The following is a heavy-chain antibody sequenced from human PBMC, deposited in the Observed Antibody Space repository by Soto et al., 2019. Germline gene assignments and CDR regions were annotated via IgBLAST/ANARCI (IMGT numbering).Heavy chain of an antibody. Sequence: SVKVSCKASGGTFISYAISWVRQAPGQGLEWMGGIIPIFGTANYAQKFQGRVTITADESTSTAYMELSSLRSEDTAVYYCARRQWLVPHWFDPWGQGTLVTVSS. CDR2: IIPIFGTA. CDR1: GGTFISYA. CDR3: ARRQWLVPHWFDP. V-gene: IGHV1-69*13. J-gene: IGHJ5*02. D-gene: IGHD6-19*01.